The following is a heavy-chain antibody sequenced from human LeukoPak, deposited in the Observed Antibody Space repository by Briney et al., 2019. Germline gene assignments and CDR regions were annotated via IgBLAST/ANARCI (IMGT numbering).Heavy chain of an antibody. V-gene: IGHV4-39*07. CDR1: GGSISSSSYY. D-gene: IGHD5-24*01. Sequence: SETLSLTCTVSGGSISSSSYYWGWIRQPPGKGLEWIGSIYYSGSTYYNPSLKSRVTISVDTSKNQFSLKLSSVTAADTAVYYCARENEMGFDTITGIDNYFDYWGQGTLVTVSS. CDR2: IYYSGST. CDR3: ARENEMGFDTITGIDNYFDY. J-gene: IGHJ4*02.